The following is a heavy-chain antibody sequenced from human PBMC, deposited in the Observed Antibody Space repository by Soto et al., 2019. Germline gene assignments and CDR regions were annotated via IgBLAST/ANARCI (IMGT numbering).Heavy chain of an antibody. Sequence: QITLKESGPPLVKPTQTLTLTCTFSGFSLSTSGVGVGWIRQPPGKALEWLALIYWDDDKRYSPSLKSRLTITKDTSKNQVVLTMTNMDPVDTATYYCAHCPGIAAAGTFDYWGQGTLVTVSS. J-gene: IGHJ4*02. CDR3: AHCPGIAAAGTFDY. V-gene: IGHV2-5*02. CDR1: GFSLSTSGVG. D-gene: IGHD6-13*01. CDR2: IYWDDDK.